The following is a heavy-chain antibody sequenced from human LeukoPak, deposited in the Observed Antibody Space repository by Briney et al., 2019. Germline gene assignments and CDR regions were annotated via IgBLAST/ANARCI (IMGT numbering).Heavy chain of an antibody. D-gene: IGHD1-26*01. CDR3: AKESSIVGATDY. J-gene: IGHJ4*02. Sequence: GGSLRLSCAASGFTFTKYWMTWVRQAPGKGLERVSYISSSSSTIYYADSVKGRFTISRDNAKNTLYLQMNSLRAEDTAVYYCAKESSIVGATDYWGQGTLVTVSS. CDR2: ISSSSSTI. CDR1: GFTFTKYW. V-gene: IGHV3-48*01.